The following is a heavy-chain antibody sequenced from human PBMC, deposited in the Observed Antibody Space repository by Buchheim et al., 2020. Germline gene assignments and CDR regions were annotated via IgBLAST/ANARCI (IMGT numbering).Heavy chain of an antibody. CDR1: GFTFSSYA. J-gene: IGHJ5*02. D-gene: IGHD1-7*01. CDR2: ISYDGSNK. V-gene: IGHV3-30-3*01. CDR3: AGNNWNYVSGYNWFDP. Sequence: QVQLVESGGGVVQPGRSLRLSCAASGFTFSSYAMHWVRQAPGKGLEWVAVISYDGSNKYYADSVKGRFTISRDNSKNTLYLQMNSLRAEDTAVYYCAGNNWNYVSGYNWFDPWGQGTL.